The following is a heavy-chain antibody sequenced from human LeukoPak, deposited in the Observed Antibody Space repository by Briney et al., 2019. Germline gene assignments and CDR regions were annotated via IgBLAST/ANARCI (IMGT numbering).Heavy chain of an antibody. D-gene: IGHD2-15*01. CDR1: GGSISGYY. CDR2: IYYRGTS. CDR3: ARHYCSGGNCYYFDH. J-gene: IGHJ4*02. V-gene: IGHV4-59*08. Sequence: PSETLSLTCTVAGGSISGYYWSWIRQPPGQGLEWIGFIYYRGTSKYNPSLMSRVTMSVDTSKNQVSLKLSSVTAADTAVYYCARHYCSGGNCYYFDHWGQGTLVTVSS.